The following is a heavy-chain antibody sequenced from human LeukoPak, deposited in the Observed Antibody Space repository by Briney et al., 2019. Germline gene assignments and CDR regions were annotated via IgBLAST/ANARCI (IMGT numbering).Heavy chain of an antibody. D-gene: IGHD6-19*01. V-gene: IGHV4-39*01. CDR3: ATRIAVAGERYWYFDL. CDR1: GGSISSSSYY. CDR2: IYYSGST. J-gene: IGHJ2*01. Sequence: SETLSLTCTVSGGSISSSSYYWGWIRQPPGKGLEWIGRIYYSGSTYYNPSLESRVTISVDTSKNQFSLKLSSVTAADTAVYYCATRIAVAGERYWYFDLWGRGTLVTVSS.